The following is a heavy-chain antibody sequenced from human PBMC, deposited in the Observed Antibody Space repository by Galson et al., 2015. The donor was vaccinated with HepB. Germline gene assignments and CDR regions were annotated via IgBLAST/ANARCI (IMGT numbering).Heavy chain of an antibody. CDR1: GFPYSTSN. CDR3: ARDVPILGGAFDI. V-gene: IGHV3-48*01. J-gene: IGHJ3*02. D-gene: IGHD2-21*01. CDR2: IDSTSRAI. Sequence: SLRLSCAASGFPYSTSNMVWSRQAAGKGLEWLSYIDSTSRAIYYADSVKGRFTVSRDNGQNSLSLQMNSLRVGDTAVYYCARDVPILGGAFDIWGQGTIVSVSA.